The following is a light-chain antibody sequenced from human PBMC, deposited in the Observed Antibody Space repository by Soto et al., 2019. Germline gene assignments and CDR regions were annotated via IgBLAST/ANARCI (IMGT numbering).Light chain of an antibody. CDR2: WAS. CDR3: QQYYSPPLT. CDR1: QNVLYSSNNKNQ. J-gene: IGKJ4*01. V-gene: IGKV4-1*01. Sequence: DIVMTQSPDSLAVSLGERATINCKSSQNVLYSSNNKNQLAWYQQKPGQPPKLLIYWASTRESGVPYRFSGSGSGTDFILTISSLQAEDVAVYYCQQYYSPPLTFGGGTKVDIK.